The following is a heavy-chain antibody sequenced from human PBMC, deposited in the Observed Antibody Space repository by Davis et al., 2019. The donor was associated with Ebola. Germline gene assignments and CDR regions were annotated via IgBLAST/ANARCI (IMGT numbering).Heavy chain of an antibody. CDR3: ARGGTWNLDYGMDV. Sequence: AASVKVSCKASGGTFSSDGISWVRQAPGQGLEWMGRLIPFVGIANYAPKFQGRVKITADKSTSTANMEVNSLGSEDTAVYYCARGGTWNLDYGMDVWGQGTTVTVSS. D-gene: IGHD1-1*01. CDR2: LIPFVGIA. J-gene: IGHJ6*02. V-gene: IGHV1-69*04. CDR1: GGTFSSDG.